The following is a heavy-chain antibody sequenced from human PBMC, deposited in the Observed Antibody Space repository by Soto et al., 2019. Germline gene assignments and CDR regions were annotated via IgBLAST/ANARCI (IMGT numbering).Heavy chain of an antibody. J-gene: IGHJ4*02. D-gene: IGHD2-2*01. V-gene: IGHV4-59*01. CDR2: IYYSGST. Sequence: SETLSLTCTVSGGNISSYYWSWIRQPPGKGLEWIGYIYYSGSTNYNPSLKSRVTISVDTSKNQFSLKLSSVTAADTAVYYCARVNSSSTSCYFDYWGQGTLVTVSS. CDR3: ARVNSSSTSCYFDY. CDR1: GGNISSYY.